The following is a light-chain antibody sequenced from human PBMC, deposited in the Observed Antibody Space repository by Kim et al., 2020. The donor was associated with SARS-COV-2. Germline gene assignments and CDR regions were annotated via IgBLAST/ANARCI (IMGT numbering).Light chain of an antibody. Sequence: GQRVTMSCSGSSANIGSKPVNGYQQPPGRAPNHLIHSNNPRPSGVPDRFSGSKSGTAASRAISGLQSEDGADYYCAAWDDSLNGPVFGTGTKVTVL. CDR1: SANIGSKP. V-gene: IGLV1-44*01. CDR2: SNN. CDR3: AAWDDSLNGPV. J-gene: IGLJ1*01.